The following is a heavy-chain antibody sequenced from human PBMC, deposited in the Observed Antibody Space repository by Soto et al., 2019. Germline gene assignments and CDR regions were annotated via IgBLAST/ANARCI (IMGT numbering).Heavy chain of an antibody. J-gene: IGHJ4*02. CDR3: ARVRNYYDSSGYYYFDY. Sequence: GGSLRLSCAASGFTVSSNYMSWVRQAPGKGLEWVSVIYSGGSTYYADSVKGRFTISRHNSKNTLYLQMNSLRAEDTAVYYCARVRNYYDSSGYYYFDYWGQGTLVTVSS. V-gene: IGHV3-66*01. CDR2: IYSGGST. CDR1: GFTVSSNY. D-gene: IGHD3-22*01.